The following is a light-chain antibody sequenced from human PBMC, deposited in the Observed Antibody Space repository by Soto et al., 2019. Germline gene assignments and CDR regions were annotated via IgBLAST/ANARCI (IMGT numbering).Light chain of an antibody. CDR3: SSYTSSHTWV. CDR2: EGT. V-gene: IGLV2-14*02. CDR1: SSDVGSYTL. Sequence: QSVLTQPASVSGSPGQSITISCTGTSSDVGSYTLVSWYQQNPGKAPKLIIYEGTKRPSGVSNRFSGSKSGNTASLTISGLQADDEADYYCSSYTSSHTWVFGGGTKLTVL. J-gene: IGLJ2*01.